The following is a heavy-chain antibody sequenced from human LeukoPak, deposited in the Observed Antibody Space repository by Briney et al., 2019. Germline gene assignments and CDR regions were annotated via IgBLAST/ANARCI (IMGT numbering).Heavy chain of an antibody. V-gene: IGHV3-21*01. CDR2: ISSSSSYI. CDR1: GFTFSSYS. J-gene: IGHJ1*01. D-gene: IGHD1-1*01. Sequence: GGALRLSCAASGFTFSSYSMNWVRQAPGKGLEWVSSISSSSSYIYYADSVKGRFTISRDNAKNSLYLQMNSLRAEDTAVYYCAREFFVAGTGHFQHWGQGTLVTVSS. CDR3: AREFFVAGTGHFQH.